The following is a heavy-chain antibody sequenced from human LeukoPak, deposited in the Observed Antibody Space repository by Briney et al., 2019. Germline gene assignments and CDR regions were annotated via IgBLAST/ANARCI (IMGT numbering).Heavy chain of an antibody. V-gene: IGHV4-39*01. D-gene: IGHD6-13*01. CDR1: GGSNSSSSYY. CDR3: ARHTLGIAAAGKWFDP. CDR2: MYYSGST. J-gene: IGHJ5*02. Sequence: SETLSLTCTVSGGSNSSSSYYWGWIRQPPGKGLEWIGSMYYSGSTYYNPSLKSRVTISVDTSKNQFSLKLSSVTAADTAVYYCARHTLGIAAAGKWFDPWGQGTLVTVSS.